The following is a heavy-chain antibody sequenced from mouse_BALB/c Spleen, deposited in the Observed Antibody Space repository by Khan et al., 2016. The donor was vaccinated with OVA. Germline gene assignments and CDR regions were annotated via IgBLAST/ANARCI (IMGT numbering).Heavy chain of an antibody. D-gene: IGHD2-14*01. CDR1: GFSLSRYS. Sequence: QVQLKESGPGLVAPSQSLSITCTVSGFSLSRYSVHWVRQPPRKGLEWLGMIWVGGSTDYNSALKSRLSISKDNSKNQVFLKMNSLQTDDTAMYYCARNRYGGSYWYFDVWGAGTTVTVSS. J-gene: IGHJ1*01. CDR2: IWVGGST. CDR3: ARNRYGGSYWYFDV. V-gene: IGHV2-6-4*01.